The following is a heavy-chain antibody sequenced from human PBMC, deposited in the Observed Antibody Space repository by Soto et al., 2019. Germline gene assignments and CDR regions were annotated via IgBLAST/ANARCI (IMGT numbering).Heavy chain of an antibody. D-gene: IGHD6-13*01. CDR2: IYYSGST. Sequence: QLQLQESGPGLVKPSETLSLTCTVSGGSISSSSYYWGWIRQPPGKGLEWIGSIYYSGSTYYNPSLKSRVTISVDTSKNQFSLKLSSVTAADTAVYYCARHGWLQLEHYFDYWGQGTLVTVSS. J-gene: IGHJ4*02. CDR3: ARHGWLQLEHYFDY. V-gene: IGHV4-39*01. CDR1: GGSISSSSYY.